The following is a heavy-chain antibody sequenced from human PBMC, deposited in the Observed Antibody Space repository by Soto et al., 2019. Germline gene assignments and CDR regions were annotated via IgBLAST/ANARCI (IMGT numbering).Heavy chain of an antibody. Sequence: QVQLVESGGGVVQPGRSLRLSCAASGFTFSSYAMHWVRQAPGKGLEWVAVISYDGSNKYYADSVKGRFTISRDNSKNTLYLQMNSLRAEDPAVYYCARSTVDTAMVYGYWGQGTLVTVSS. CDR1: GFTFSSYA. J-gene: IGHJ4*02. V-gene: IGHV3-30-3*01. CDR2: ISYDGSNK. D-gene: IGHD5-18*01. CDR3: ARSTVDTAMVYGY.